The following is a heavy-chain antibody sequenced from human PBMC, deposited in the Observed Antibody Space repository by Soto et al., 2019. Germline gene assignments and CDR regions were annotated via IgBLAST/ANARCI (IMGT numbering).Heavy chain of an antibody. J-gene: IGHJ4*02. CDR1: CGSISSYY. CDR2: IYTSGST. CDR3: ARDVPLVGATRGFDY. V-gene: IGHV4-4*07. D-gene: IGHD1-26*01. Sequence: SETLSLTCTVSCGSISSYYWSWIRQPAGKGLEWIGRIYTSGSTNYNPPLKSRVTMSVDTSKNQFSLKLSSVTAADTAVYYCARDVPLVGATRGFDYWGQGTLVTVSS.